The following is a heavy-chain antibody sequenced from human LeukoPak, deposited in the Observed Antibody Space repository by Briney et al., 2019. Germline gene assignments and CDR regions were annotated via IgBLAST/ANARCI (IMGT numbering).Heavy chain of an antibody. CDR2: INTDGSST. CDR1: GFTFSSYW. CDR3: ARVRGYSSSSRPGY. Sequence: GGSLRLSCAASGFTFSSYWMHWVRQAPGKGLVWVSRINTDGSSTSYADSVKGRFTISRDNVKNTLYLQMNSLRAEDTAVYYCARVRGYSSSSRPGYWGQGTLVTVSS. D-gene: IGHD6-6*01. J-gene: IGHJ4*02. V-gene: IGHV3-74*01.